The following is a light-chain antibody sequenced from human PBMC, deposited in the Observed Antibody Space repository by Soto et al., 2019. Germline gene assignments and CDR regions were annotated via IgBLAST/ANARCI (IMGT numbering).Light chain of an antibody. CDR3: QQYGDSPT. CDR1: QSVRSSY. Sequence: EIVLTQSPGTLSLSPGERATLSCRASQSVRSSYLAWYQQKPGQAPRLLIYGASSRATGIPERFSGSGSGTDFALTISRLEPEDLAVYYCQQYGDSPTFGGGTKVGIK. CDR2: GAS. V-gene: IGKV3-20*01. J-gene: IGKJ4*01.